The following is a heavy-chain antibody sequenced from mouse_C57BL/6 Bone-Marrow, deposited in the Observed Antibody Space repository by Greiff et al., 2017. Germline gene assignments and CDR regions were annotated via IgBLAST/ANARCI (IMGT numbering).Heavy chain of an antibody. J-gene: IGHJ3*01. CDR3: TSIAY. CDR2: IDPENGDT. V-gene: IGHV14-4*01. CDR1: GFNIKDDY. Sequence: EVQLQQSGAELVRPGASVKLSCKASGFNIKDDYMHWVKQRPDQSLEWIGWIDPENGDTEYASKFQGKATITVDKSSNTAYLQLSSLTSEDTAVYYWTSIAYWGQGTLVTVSA.